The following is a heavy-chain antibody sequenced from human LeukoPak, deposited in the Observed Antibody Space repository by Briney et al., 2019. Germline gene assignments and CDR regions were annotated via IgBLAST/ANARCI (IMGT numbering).Heavy chain of an antibody. CDR3: ATSTSFYTGYFDY. V-gene: IGHV4-4*07. CDR2: IYASGST. Sequence: SETLSLTRTVSGDSISGSYWSWIRQPAGKALEWIGHIYASGSTNYNPSLKSRVTMSVGTSKNQFSLRLRSVTAADTALYYCATSTSFYTGYFDYWGQGALITVSS. CDR1: GDSISGSY. J-gene: IGHJ4*02. D-gene: IGHD2-2*01.